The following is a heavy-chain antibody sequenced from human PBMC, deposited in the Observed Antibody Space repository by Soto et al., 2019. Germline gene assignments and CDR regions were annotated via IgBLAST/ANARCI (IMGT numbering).Heavy chain of an antibody. Sequence: PSETLSLTCTVSGGSISSSSYYWDWIRQPPGKGLEWIGNIFYIGSTYYNPSLKSRVTISVDTSKNQFSLKVPSVTAADTAVYFCASRSLLWFGDPAYYFDYWGQGTLVTVSS. CDR2: IFYIGST. D-gene: IGHD3-10*01. V-gene: IGHV4-39*01. CDR1: GGSISSSSYY. J-gene: IGHJ4*02. CDR3: ASRSLLWFGDPAYYFDY.